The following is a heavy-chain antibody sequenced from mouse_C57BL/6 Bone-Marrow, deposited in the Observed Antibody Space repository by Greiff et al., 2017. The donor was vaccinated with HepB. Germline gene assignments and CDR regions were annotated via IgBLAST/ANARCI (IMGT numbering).Heavy chain of an antibody. Sequence: QVQLQQSGAELVRPGTSVKMSCKASGYTFTNYWIGWAKQRPGHGLEWIGDIYPGGGYTNYNEKFKGKATLTADKSSNTAYMQFSSLTSEDSAIYYCARSSLYAMDYWGQGTSVTVSS. CDR2: IYPGGGYT. D-gene: IGHD6-2*01. J-gene: IGHJ4*01. V-gene: IGHV1-63*01. CDR3: ARSSLYAMDY. CDR1: GYTFTNYW.